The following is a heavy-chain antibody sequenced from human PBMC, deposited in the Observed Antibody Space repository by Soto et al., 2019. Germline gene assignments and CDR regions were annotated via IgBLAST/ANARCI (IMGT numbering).Heavy chain of an antibody. CDR2: MNPNSSNT. J-gene: IGHJ6*02. CDR1: GYTFTSYD. V-gene: IGHV1-8*01. CDR3: ARVIKRAVTGTYYGMDV. Sequence: QVQLVQSGAEVKKPGASVKVSCKASGYTFTSYDTNWVRQASGQGLEWMGWMNPNSSNTGYAQNFQGRVTMTMNTSISTAYMELSSLRSEDTAVYYCARVIKRAVTGTYYGMDVWGQGTTVTVSS. D-gene: IGHD6-19*01.